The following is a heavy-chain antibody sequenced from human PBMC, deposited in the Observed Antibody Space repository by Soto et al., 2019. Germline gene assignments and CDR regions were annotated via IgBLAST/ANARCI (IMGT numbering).Heavy chain of an antibody. D-gene: IGHD3-16*02. CDR1: GGSISSYY. CDR2: IYYSGST. CDR3: ARTPHMITFGGVIVSSAFDI. J-gene: IGHJ3*02. V-gene: IGHV4-59*08. Sequence: QVQLQESGPGLVKPSETLSLTCTVSGGSISSYYWSWIRQPPGKGLEWIGYIYYSGSTNYNPSLKIRVTISVDTSKNQFSLKLSSVTAADTAVYYCARTPHMITFGGVIVSSAFDIWGQGTMVTVSS.